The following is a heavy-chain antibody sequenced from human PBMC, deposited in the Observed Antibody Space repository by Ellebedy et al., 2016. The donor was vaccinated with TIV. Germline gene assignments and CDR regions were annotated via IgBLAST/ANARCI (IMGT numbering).Heavy chain of an antibody. V-gene: IGHV1-69*13. D-gene: IGHD1-7*01. J-gene: IGHJ4*02. Sequence: SVKVSCXASGGTFSSYAISWVRQAPGQGLEWMGGIIPIFGTANYAQKFQGRVTITADESTSTAYMELSSLRSEDTAVYYCASSGGVLGTGTTINYWGQGTLVTVSS. CDR2: IIPIFGTA. CDR1: GGTFSSYA. CDR3: ASSGGVLGTGTTINY.